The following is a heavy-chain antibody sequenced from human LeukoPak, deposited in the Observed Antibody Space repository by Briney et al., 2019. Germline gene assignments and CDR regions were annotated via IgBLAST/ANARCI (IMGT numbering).Heavy chain of an antibody. CDR3: ARTNFGVVMDFDY. J-gene: IGHJ4*02. D-gene: IGHD3-3*01. V-gene: IGHV1-18*01. Sequence: ASVKVSCKASGGTFSSYAISWVRQAPGQGLEWMGWIGAYNGNTNYAQKLQGRVTMTTDTSTSTAYMELRSLRSDDTAVYYCARTNFGVVMDFDYWGQGTLVTVSS. CDR2: IGAYNGNT. CDR1: GGTFSSYA.